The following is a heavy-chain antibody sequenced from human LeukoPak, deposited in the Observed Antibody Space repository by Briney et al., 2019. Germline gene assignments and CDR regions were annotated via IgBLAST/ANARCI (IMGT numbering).Heavy chain of an antibody. D-gene: IGHD3-10*01. J-gene: IGHJ4*02. CDR2: INHSGST. V-gene: IGHV4-34*01. Sequence: SETLSLTCAVYGRSFSGYYWSWIRQPPGKGLEWIGEINHSGSTNYNPSLKSRVTISVDTSKNQFSLKLSSVTAADTAVYYCARAGYYGSGSWGQGTLVTVFS. CDR3: ARAGYYGSGS. CDR1: GRSFSGYY.